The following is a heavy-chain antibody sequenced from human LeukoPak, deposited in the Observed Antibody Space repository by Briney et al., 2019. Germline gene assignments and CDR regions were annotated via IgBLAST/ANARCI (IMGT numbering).Heavy chain of an antibody. CDR2: ISYDGSNK. Sequence: GGSLRLSCAASGFTFSSYAMHWVRQAPGKGLEWVAVISYDGSNKYYADSVKGRFTISRDNAKNSLYLQMNSLRAEDTAVYYCARDSGYDSSGYYGAFDIWGQGTMVTVSS. CDR3: ARDSGYDSSGYYGAFDI. CDR1: GFTFSSYA. V-gene: IGHV3-30-3*01. J-gene: IGHJ3*02. D-gene: IGHD3-22*01.